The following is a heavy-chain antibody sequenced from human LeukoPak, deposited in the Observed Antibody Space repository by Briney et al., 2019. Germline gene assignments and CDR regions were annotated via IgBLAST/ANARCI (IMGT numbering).Heavy chain of an antibody. J-gene: IGHJ4*02. Sequence: ASVRVSCKASGYTFTGYYMHWVRQAPGQGLEWMGWINPNSGGTNYAQKFQGRVTMTRDTSISTAYMELSRLRSDDTAVYYCARVPSSGWDFDYWGQGTLVTVSS. CDR3: ARVPSSGWDFDY. CDR1: GYTFTGYY. CDR2: INPNSGGT. V-gene: IGHV1-2*02. D-gene: IGHD6-19*01.